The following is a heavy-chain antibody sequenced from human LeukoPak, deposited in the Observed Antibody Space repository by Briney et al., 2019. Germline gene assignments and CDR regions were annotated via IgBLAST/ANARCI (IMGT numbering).Heavy chain of an antibody. D-gene: IGHD2-2*01. CDR3: ARAGMPFYYYYVDV. CDR2: INTNTGNP. Sequence: ASVKVSCKASGYTFSSYAMNWVRQAPGQGLEWMGWINTNTGNPTYAQGFTGRFVFSLDTSVSTAFLQISSLKAEDTAVYYCARAGMPFYYYYVDVWGKGTTVTVSS. CDR1: GYTFSSYA. J-gene: IGHJ6*03. V-gene: IGHV7-4-1*02.